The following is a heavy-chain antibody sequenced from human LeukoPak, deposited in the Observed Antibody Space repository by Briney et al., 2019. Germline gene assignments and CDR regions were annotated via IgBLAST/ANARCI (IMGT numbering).Heavy chain of an antibody. CDR2: IYYSGST. J-gene: IGHJ5*02. V-gene: IGHV4-59*01. CDR3: ARGDTWFDH. CDR1: GGSISSYY. D-gene: IGHD5-18*01. Sequence: PSETLSLTCTVSGGSISSYYWSWIRQPPGKGLEWIGYIYYSGSTNYNPSLKSRVTISVDTSKNQFSLKLSSVTAADTAVYYCARGDTWFDHWGQGTLVTVSS.